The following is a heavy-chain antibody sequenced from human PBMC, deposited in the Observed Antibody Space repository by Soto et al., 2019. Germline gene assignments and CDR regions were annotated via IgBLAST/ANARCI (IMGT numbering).Heavy chain of an antibody. CDR3: ARGTNIVVVTAIRGNWFDP. J-gene: IGHJ5*02. V-gene: IGHV4-34*01. Sequence: QVQLQQWGAGLLKPSETLSLTCAVYGGSFSGYYWSWIRQPPGKGLEWIGEINHSGRTNYNPSLKSRVTISVDTSKNQFSLKLSSVTAADTAVYYWARGTNIVVVTAIRGNWFDPWGQGTLVTVSS. D-gene: IGHD2-21*02. CDR2: INHSGRT. CDR1: GGSFSGYY.